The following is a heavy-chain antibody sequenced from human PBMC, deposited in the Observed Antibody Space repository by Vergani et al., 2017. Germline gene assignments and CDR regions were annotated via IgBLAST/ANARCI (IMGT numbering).Heavy chain of an antibody. J-gene: IGHJ3*02. CDR2: IYPGDSDT. Sequence: EVQLVQSGAEVKKPGESMKISCKGSGYRFTSYWLGWVRPMPGKGLEWMGIIYPGDSDTRYSPSFQGQVTIAADKSISTAYLQWSSLKASDTAMYYCARHCPSRYCTSHHDAFDIWGQGTMVTVSS. CDR1: GYRFTSYW. D-gene: IGHD2-8*01. V-gene: IGHV5-51*01. CDR3: ARHCPSRYCTSHHDAFDI.